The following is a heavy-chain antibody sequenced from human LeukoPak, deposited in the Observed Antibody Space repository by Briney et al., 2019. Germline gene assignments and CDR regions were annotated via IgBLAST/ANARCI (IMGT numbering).Heavy chain of an antibody. V-gene: IGHV4-59*01. CDR1: GGAMSGYY. D-gene: IGHD4-11*01. Sequence: SETLSLTCTVSGGAMSGYYWTWIRQSPGRRLEWIAYIHYSGSTNYNPSLKSRVTISVDTSKNQFSLRLNSVTAADTAVYYCARLRGNYFPDYWGQGTLVTDSS. J-gene: IGHJ4*02. CDR2: IHYSGST. CDR3: ARLRGNYFPDY.